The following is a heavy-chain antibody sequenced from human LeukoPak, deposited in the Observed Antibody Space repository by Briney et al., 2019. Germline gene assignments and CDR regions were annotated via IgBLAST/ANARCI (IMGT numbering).Heavy chain of an antibody. D-gene: IGHD1-26*01. Sequence: PGGSLRLSCAASGFTFSSYTLSWVRQAPGKGLEWVSGISGSGGNTYYGDSVKGRFTISRDNSKSTLYLQMNSLRAEDTAVYYCAKASCGSGCYYVLDSWGQGTLVTVSS. J-gene: IGHJ4*02. CDR2: ISGSGGNT. CDR1: GFTFSSYT. CDR3: AKASCGSGCYYVLDS. V-gene: IGHV3-23*01.